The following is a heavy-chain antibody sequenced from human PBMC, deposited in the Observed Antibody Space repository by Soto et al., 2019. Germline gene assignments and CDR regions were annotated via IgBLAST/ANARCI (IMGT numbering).Heavy chain of an antibody. J-gene: IGHJ6*02. Sequence: QVQLVESGGGVVQPGRSLRLSCAASGFTFSSYAMHWVRQAPGKGLEWVAVISYDGSNKYYADSVKGRFTISRDNSKNTLYLQMNSLRAEDTAVYYCASRSSGWYAPPYYYYGMDVWGQGTTVTVSS. V-gene: IGHV3-30-3*01. CDR3: ASRSSGWYAPPYYYYGMDV. CDR2: ISYDGSNK. D-gene: IGHD6-19*01. CDR1: GFTFSSYA.